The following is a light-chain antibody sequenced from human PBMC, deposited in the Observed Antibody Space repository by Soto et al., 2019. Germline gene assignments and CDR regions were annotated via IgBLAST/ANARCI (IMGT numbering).Light chain of an antibody. Sequence: EIVMTQSPATGSVSPVERATLSCRASQNVNSDLAWYQQKPGQPTRLLIYGAYTRATRVPARFSGSGSGTELTLTINSLHSEDFAVYYCQQYNSWPQLTFGGGTKVDIK. CDR3: QQYNSWPQLT. J-gene: IGKJ4*01. CDR2: GAY. CDR1: QNVNSD. V-gene: IGKV3-15*01.